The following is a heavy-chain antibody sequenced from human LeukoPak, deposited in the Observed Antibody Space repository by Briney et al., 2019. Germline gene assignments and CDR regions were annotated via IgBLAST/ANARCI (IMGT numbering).Heavy chain of an antibody. Sequence: GGSLRLSCAASGFTFSGYWMHWVRQAPGKGLVWVSRINTDGSGNSYADSVKGRFTISRDNAKITLYLQMNRLRAEDTAVYYCARDLRRGDYWGQGTLVTVSS. CDR1: GFTFSGYW. J-gene: IGHJ4*02. V-gene: IGHV3-74*01. CDR3: ARDLRRGDY. CDR2: INTDGSGN.